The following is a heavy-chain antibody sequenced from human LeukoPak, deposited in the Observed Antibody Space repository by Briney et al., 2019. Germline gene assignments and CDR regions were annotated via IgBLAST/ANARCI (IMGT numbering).Heavy chain of an antibody. Sequence: SETLSLTCAVHGGSFSGYYWSWIRQPPGKGLEWIGEINHSGSTNYNPSLKSRVTISVDTSKNQFSLKLSSVTAADTAVYYCARDSLGYCSSTSCYGYYYYYGMDVWGQGTTVTVSS. CDR3: ARDSLGYCSSTSCYGYYYYYGMDV. V-gene: IGHV4-34*01. CDR2: INHSGST. CDR1: GGSFSGYY. J-gene: IGHJ6*02. D-gene: IGHD2-2*01.